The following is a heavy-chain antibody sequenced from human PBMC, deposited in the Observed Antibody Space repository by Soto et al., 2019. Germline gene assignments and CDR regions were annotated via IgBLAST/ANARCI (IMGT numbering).Heavy chain of an antibody. V-gene: IGHV4-59*01. CDR2: IFYTGST. D-gene: IGHD2-21*01. Sequence: SETLSLTCTVSGGSISRYFWSWIRQSPGKGLEWIGYIFYTGSTTYNPSLKSRVTISIDTSKNQFSLKLSSLTAADAAVYYCAHFSDLEWFDPWGQGTLVTVSS. CDR1: GGSISRYF. J-gene: IGHJ5*02. CDR3: AHFSDLEWFDP.